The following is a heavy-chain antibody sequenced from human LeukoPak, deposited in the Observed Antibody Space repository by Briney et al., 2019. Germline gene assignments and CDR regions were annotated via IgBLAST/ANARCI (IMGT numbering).Heavy chain of an antibody. D-gene: IGHD5-18*01. CDR1: GFTFSSYA. J-gene: IGHJ4*02. V-gene: IGHV3-23*01. CDR3: AKGPRGLYSYGFLYFDY. CDR2: ISGSGGST. Sequence: PGGSLRLSCAASGFTFSSYAMSWVRQAPGKGLEWVSAISGSGGSTYYADSVKGRFTISGDNSKNTLYLQMNSLRAEDTAVYYCAKGPRGLYSYGFLYFDYWGQGTLVTVSS.